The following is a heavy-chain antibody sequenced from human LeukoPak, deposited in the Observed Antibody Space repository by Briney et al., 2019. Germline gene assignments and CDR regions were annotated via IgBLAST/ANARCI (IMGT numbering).Heavy chain of an antibody. D-gene: IGHD1-26*01. CDR3: ARASGGWDLDY. CDR2: ITSSGTYI. J-gene: IGHJ4*01. V-gene: IGHV3-21*01. CDR1: GFTFSNYA. Sequence: PGGSLRLSCATSGFTFSNYAMGWVRQAPGKGLEWISSITSSGTYITYADSIQGRFTISRDNAKNSLYLQMNSLRVDDTALYYCARASGGWDLDYWGHGTLVTVSS.